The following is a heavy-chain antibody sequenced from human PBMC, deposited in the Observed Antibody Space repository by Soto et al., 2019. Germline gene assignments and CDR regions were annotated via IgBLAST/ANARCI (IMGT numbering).Heavy chain of an antibody. Sequence: GGSLRLSCAASGFTFSSYAMHWVRQAPGKGLEWVAVISYDGSNKYYADSVKGRFTISRDNSKSTLYLQMNSLRAEDTAVYYCARDLGGNSWIGHPTAYFQHWGQGTLVTVSS. CDR1: GFTFSSYA. J-gene: IGHJ1*01. CDR2: ISYDGSNK. CDR3: ARDLGGNSWIGHPTAYFQH. D-gene: IGHD3-3*01. V-gene: IGHV3-30-3*01.